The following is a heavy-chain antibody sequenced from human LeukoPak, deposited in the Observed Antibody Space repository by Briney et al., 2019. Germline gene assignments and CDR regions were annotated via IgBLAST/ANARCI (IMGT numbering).Heavy chain of an antibody. D-gene: IGHD2-15*01. CDR3: AKEISAGYCSGGSCYPVRYFDY. J-gene: IGHJ4*02. V-gene: IGHV3-48*01. Sequence: PGGSLRLSCAASGFTFSSYSMNWVRQAPGKGLEWVSYISSSSSTIYYADSVKGRFTISRDNAKNSLYLQMNSLRAEDTAVYYCAKEISAGYCSGGSCYPVRYFDYWGQGTLVTVSS. CDR2: ISSSSSTI. CDR1: GFTFSSYS.